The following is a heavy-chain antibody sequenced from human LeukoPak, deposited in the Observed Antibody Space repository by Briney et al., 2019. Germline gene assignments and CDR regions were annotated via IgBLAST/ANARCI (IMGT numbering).Heavy chain of an antibody. Sequence: GRSLRLSCAASGFTFSRYAMHRVRQAPGKGLEWVAVISYDGSNKYYADSVKGRFTISRDNSKNTLYLQMNSLRAEDTAVYYCARGGTMVRGRSPFDPWGQGTLVTVSS. CDR3: ARGGTMVRGRSPFDP. V-gene: IGHV3-30-3*01. J-gene: IGHJ5*02. CDR1: GFTFSRYA. D-gene: IGHD3-10*01. CDR2: ISYDGSNK.